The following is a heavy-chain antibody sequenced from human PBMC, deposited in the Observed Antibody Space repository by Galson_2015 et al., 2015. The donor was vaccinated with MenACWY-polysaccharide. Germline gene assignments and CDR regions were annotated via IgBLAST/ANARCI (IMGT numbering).Heavy chain of an antibody. D-gene: IGHD6-6*01. J-gene: IGHJ4*02. Sequence: SLRLSCAASGFTFSSYAMGWVRQGPGEGLEWVSLISGSGGNTYYADSVKGRFTISRDNSKNTLYLQMNSLRAEDTAVYYCARGYKSSSWGFDYWGQGTLVTVSS. CDR2: ISGSGGNT. CDR1: GFTFSSYA. CDR3: ARGYKSSSWGFDY. V-gene: IGHV3-23*01.